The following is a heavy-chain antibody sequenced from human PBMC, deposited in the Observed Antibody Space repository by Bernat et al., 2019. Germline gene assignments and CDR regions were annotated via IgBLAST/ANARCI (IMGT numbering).Heavy chain of an antibody. CDR2: IWYDGTNN. J-gene: IGHJ4*02. D-gene: IGHD3-10*01. V-gene: IGHV3-33*01. CDR3: ATDLKVQGGITTWGYFDY. CDR1: GFTFSRYH. Sequence: QVQLVESGGGVVQPGRPLRLSCAASGFTFSRYHMHWVRQAPGKGMEWVAVIWYDGTNNYYPDSVKCRFTISRDNSKTTLYLQMNSLRAEDTAVYYCATDLKVQGGITTWGYFDYWGQGTLVTVSS.